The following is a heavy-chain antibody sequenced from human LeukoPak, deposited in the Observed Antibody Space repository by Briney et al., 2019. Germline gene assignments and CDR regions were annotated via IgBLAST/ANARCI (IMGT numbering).Heavy chain of an antibody. J-gene: IGHJ5*02. D-gene: IGHD1-26*01. CDR2: ISYDGSNK. CDR3: ARNGPRPVGNNWFDP. Sequence: GRSLRLSCAASGFTFRNFGMHWVRQAPGKGPEWVAVISYDGSNKYYADSVKGRFTISRDNSKNTLYLQMNSLRAEDTAVYYCARNGPRPVGNNWFDPWGQGTLVTVSS. CDR1: GFTFRNFG. V-gene: IGHV3-30*03.